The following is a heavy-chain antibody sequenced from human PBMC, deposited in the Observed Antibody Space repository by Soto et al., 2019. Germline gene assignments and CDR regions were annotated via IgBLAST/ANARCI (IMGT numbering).Heavy chain of an antibody. CDR3: ARVSRWDDNNFD. J-gene: IGHJ4*02. V-gene: IGHV3-48*02. CDR2: IGTSSSTI. D-gene: IGHD1-1*01. Sequence: EVQLVESGGGLVQPGGSLRLSCAASGFTFSSYSMNWVRQAPGKGLEWVSCIGTSSSTIYYADSVKGRFTISRDNAKNSLYLQMTSLRDEDTAVYYCARVSRWDDNNFDWCQGTRVTVSS. CDR1: GFTFSSYS.